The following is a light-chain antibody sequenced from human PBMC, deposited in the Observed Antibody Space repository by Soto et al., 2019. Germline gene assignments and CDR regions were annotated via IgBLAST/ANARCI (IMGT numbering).Light chain of an antibody. Sequence: SEEDRVTITCRASQTISSWLAWYQQKPGEAPKLLIYKASTLKSGVPSRFSGSGSGTEFTLTISSLQPDDFTTYCCTHYNSYLEAFGQGAKVDI. CDR2: KAS. CDR3: THYNSYLEA. V-gene: IGKV1-5*03. CDR1: QTISSW. J-gene: IGKJ1*01.